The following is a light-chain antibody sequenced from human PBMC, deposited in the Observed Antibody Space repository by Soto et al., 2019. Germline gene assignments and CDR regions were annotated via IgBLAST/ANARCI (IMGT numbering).Light chain of an antibody. V-gene: IGKV1-39*01. CDR3: QQSYSTPWT. J-gene: IGKJ1*01. CDR1: QSISSY. Sequence: DIQLTQSPSSLSASVGDRVTITCRASQSISSYLNWYQRKPGKAPNLLIYAASSLQSGVPSRFSGSGSGTDFTLTISSLQPEDFATFYCQQSYSTPWTFGQGTKVYI. CDR2: AAS.